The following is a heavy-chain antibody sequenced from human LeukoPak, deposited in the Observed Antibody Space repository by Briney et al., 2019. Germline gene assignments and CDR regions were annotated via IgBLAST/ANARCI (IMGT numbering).Heavy chain of an antibody. CDR1: GGSFSGYY. Sequence: SETLSLTCAVYGGSFSGYYWSWIRQPPGKGLEWIGEISHSGSTNYNPSLKSRVTISVDTSKNQFSLKLSSVTAADTAVYYCARVYYGSGSLHYYYYYMDVWGKGTTVTISS. D-gene: IGHD3-10*01. V-gene: IGHV4-34*01. CDR2: ISHSGST. J-gene: IGHJ6*03. CDR3: ARVYYGSGSLHYYYYYMDV.